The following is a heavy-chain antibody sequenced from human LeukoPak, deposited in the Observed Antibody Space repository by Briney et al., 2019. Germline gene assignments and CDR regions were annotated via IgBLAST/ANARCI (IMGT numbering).Heavy chain of an antibody. CDR3: ARDGYDSSPDY. V-gene: IGHV1-69*04. CDR2: IIPILGIA. D-gene: IGHD3-22*01. J-gene: IGHJ4*02. CDR1: GGTFSSYA. Sequence: ASVKVSCKASGGTFSSYAISWVRQAPGQGLEWMGRIIPILGIANYAQKFKGRVTITADKSTSTAYMELSSLRSEDTAVYYCARDGYDSSPDYWGQGTLVTVSS.